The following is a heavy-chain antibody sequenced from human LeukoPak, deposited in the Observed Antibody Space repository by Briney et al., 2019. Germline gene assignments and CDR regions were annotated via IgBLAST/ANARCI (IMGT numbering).Heavy chain of an antibody. CDR1: GGSISSSSYY. V-gene: IGHV4-39*07. J-gene: IGHJ6*02. D-gene: IGHD3-22*01. CDR2: IYYSGST. CDR3: ASESTDYYDSSALGVYYYYYGMDV. Sequence: SETLSLTCTASGGSISSSSYYWGWIRQPPGNGLEWIGSIYYSGSTYYNPSLKSRVTISVDTSKNQFSLKLSSVTAADTAVYYCASESTDYYDSSALGVYYYYYGMDVWGQGTTVTVSS.